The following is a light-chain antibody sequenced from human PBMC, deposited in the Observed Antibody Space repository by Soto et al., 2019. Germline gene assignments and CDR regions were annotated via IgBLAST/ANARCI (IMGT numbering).Light chain of an antibody. CDR3: HQYDNAPFT. Sequence: EIVLTQSPGTLSLSPGERATLSCRASQSLSSNYLAWYQQRPGQSPRLLVYGASSRATGIPDRFSGSGFGTDVALTISRLEPEDSAVYYCHQYDNAPFTFGPGTRVGIK. V-gene: IGKV3-20*01. CDR1: QSLSSNY. J-gene: IGKJ3*01. CDR2: GAS.